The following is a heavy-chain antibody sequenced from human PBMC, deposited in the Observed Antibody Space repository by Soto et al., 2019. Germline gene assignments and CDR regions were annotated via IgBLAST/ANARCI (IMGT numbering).Heavy chain of an antibody. CDR1: GGSISSYY. CDR2: IYHSGST. D-gene: IGHD3-9*01. V-gene: IGHV4-59*01. Sequence: SGTLSLTCTVSGGSISSYYWSWIRQPPGKGLEGVGYIYHSGSTNYNPSLKSRVTISVDTSKNQFSLKLNSVTAADTAVYYCARAGASDYDILTGYFALYFQYWGQGTLVTVSS. CDR3: ARAGASDYDILTGYFALYFQY. J-gene: IGHJ1*01.